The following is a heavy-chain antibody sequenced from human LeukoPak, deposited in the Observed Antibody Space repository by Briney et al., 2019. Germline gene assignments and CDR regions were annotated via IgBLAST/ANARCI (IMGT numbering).Heavy chain of an antibody. V-gene: IGHV3-72*01. J-gene: IGHJ6*01. CDR2: ISHLLAVYIP. D-gene: IGHD3-10*01. CDR3: ATDSVGSVDV. Sequence: PGGSLSLSCAASGFTFSDAYMDWVRQAPGKGLEWVGLISHLLAVYIPENPASVKVNFIFSREGSKNLPHLHMNMLNTEAPLLFYCATDSVGSVDVWGQGTTVSLS. CDR1: GFTFSDAY.